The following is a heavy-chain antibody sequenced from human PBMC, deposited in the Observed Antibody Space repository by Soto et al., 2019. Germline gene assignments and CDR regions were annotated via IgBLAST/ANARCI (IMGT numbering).Heavy chain of an antibody. CDR3: ATRNYYDTTGYYYWYYFDF. CDR1: GISFSNYA. J-gene: IGHJ4*02. D-gene: IGHD3-22*01. CDR2: INGRGDSA. V-gene: IGHV3-23*01. Sequence: PGGSLRLSCAASGISFSNYAMSWVRQAPGKGLEWVSVINGRGDSAFYAGSVKGRFTISRDNSKNTVYLEMNNLGAEDTALYYCATRNYYDTTGYYYWYYFDFWGQGTLVTVS.